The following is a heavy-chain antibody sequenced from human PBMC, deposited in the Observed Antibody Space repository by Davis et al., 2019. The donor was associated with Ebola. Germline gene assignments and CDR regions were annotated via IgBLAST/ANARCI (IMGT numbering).Heavy chain of an antibody. CDR2: INHSGST. CDR1: GGSFSGYY. Sequence: PSETLSLTCAVYGGSFSGYYWSWIRQPPGKGLEWIGEINHSGSTNYNPSLKSRVTISVDTSKNQFSLKLSSVTAADTAVYYCARRVVILPLWHFDLWGRGTLVTVSS. J-gene: IGHJ2*01. V-gene: IGHV4-34*01. D-gene: IGHD3-3*01. CDR3: ARRVVILPLWHFDL.